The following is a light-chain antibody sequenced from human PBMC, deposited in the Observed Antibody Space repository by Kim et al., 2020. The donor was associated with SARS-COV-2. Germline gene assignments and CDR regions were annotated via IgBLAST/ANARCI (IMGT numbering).Light chain of an antibody. V-gene: IGLV2-11*01. J-gene: IGLJ2*01. CDR2: DVN. CDR1: TSNVGGYNY. CDR3: CSYAGSYTLAV. Sequence: QSVVTQPRSVSGSPGQSVTISCTGTTSNVGGYNYVSWYQQHPGNAPKLMIYDVNKRPSGVPDRFSGSKSGNTASLTISGLQAEDEADYYCCSYAGSYTLAVFGGGTQLTVL.